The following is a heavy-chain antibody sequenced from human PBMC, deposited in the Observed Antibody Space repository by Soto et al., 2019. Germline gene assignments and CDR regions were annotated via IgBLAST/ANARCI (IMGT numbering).Heavy chain of an antibody. Sequence: GESLKISCKGSGYNFNGYWIGWVRQMAGKGLEWVGIIYPGDSETRYSPSFRGQVTISADKSTSTAYLQWDSLKASDTAMYYCARGGSFYDYWGQRTLVTVSS. CDR2: IYPGDSET. CDR1: GYNFNGYW. J-gene: IGHJ4*02. D-gene: IGHD1-26*01. CDR3: ARGGSFYDY. V-gene: IGHV5-51*01.